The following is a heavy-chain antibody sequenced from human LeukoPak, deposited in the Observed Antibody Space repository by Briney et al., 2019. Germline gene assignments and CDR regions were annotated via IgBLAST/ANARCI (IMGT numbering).Heavy chain of an antibody. Sequence: GGSLRLSCAASGLTVSSTYMSWVRQTPGKGLEWVSVIYGGGSTYYADSVEGRFTISRDNSKNTLYLQMNSLRGEDTAVYYCARDLLEWYFDYWGQGTLVTVSS. CDR1: GLTVSSTY. CDR2: IYGGGST. V-gene: IGHV3-66*01. D-gene: IGHD3-3*01. CDR3: ARDLLEWYFDY. J-gene: IGHJ4*02.